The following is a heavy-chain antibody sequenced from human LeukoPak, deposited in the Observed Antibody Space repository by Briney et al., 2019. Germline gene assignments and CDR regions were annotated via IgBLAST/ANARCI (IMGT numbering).Heavy chain of an antibody. Sequence: GGSLRLSCAASGFTFSSYAMSWVRQAPGKGLEWVSSISGSGGNTYYADSVKARFTISRDNSKNTLYLQINSLRAEDTAVYYCAKDQASYCSGGSCFSFYFGYWGQGTLVTVSS. J-gene: IGHJ4*02. CDR3: AKDQASYCSGGSCFSFYFGY. V-gene: IGHV3-23*01. D-gene: IGHD2-15*01. CDR1: GFTFSSYA. CDR2: ISGSGGNT.